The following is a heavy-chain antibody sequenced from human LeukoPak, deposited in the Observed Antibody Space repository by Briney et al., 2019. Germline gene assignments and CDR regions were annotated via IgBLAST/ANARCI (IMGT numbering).Heavy chain of an antibody. CDR1: GYTFTGYY. V-gene: IGHV1-2*02. Sequence: ASVKVSCKASGYTFTGYYMHWVRQAPGQGLEWMGWINPNSGGTNYAQKFQGRVTMTRDTSISTAYMELSRLRSDDTAVYYCARRGGGRYSYGLYYYYYYMDVWGKGTTVTVSS. CDR3: ARRGGGRYSYGLYYYYYYMDV. CDR2: INPNSGGT. J-gene: IGHJ6*03. D-gene: IGHD5-18*01.